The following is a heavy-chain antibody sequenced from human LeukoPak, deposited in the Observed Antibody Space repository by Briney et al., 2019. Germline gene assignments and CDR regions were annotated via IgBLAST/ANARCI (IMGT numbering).Heavy chain of an antibody. J-gene: IGHJ4*02. Sequence: PSETLSLTCTVTGGYISPYYWSWIRQPPGKGLEWIAYISASGTTNYNPSLRSRVTISVDTSKNQFSLKLTSVTAADTAVYYCAREPTSGREPTSGRPLDYWGQGTLVTVSS. CDR2: ISASGTT. CDR1: GGYISPYY. D-gene: IGHD5-12*01. V-gene: IGHV4-4*09. CDR3: AREPTSGREPTSGRPLDY.